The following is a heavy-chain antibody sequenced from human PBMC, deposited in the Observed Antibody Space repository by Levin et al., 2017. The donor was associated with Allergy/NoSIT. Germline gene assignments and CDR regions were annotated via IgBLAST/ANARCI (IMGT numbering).Heavy chain of an antibody. Sequence: GGSLRLSCAASGFTFSSYGMHWVRQAPGKGLEWVAVISYDGSNKYYADSVKGRFTISRDNSKNTLYLQMNSLRAEDTAVYYCAKDRMAAAATGAFDIWGQGTMVTVSS. D-gene: IGHD6-13*01. V-gene: IGHV3-30*18. CDR1: GFTFSSYG. CDR2: ISYDGSNK. CDR3: AKDRMAAAATGAFDI. J-gene: IGHJ3*02.